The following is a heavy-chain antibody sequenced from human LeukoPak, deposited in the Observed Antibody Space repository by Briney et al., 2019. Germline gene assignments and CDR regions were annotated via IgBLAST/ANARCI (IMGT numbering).Heavy chain of an antibody. J-gene: IGHJ6*02. CDR3: AREKSPDCSSTSCAYYYYYGMDV. V-gene: IGHV3-30-3*01. CDR2: ISYDGSNK. CDR1: GFTFSSYA. D-gene: IGHD2-2*01. Sequence: GGSLRLSCAASGFTFSSYATHWVRQAPGKGLEWVAVISYDGSNKYYADSVKGRFTISRDNSKNTLYLQMNSLRAEDTAVYYCAREKSPDCSSTSCAYYYYYGMDVWGQGTTVTVSS.